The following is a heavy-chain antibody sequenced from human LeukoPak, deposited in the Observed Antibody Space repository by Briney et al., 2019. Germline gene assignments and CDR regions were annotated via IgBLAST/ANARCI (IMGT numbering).Heavy chain of an antibody. CDR3: AKDVPAAYFDY. V-gene: IGHV3-30*02. D-gene: IGHD2-2*01. Sequence: PGGSLRLSCAASGFTFDNYGMHWVRQAPGNGLGWVAFIRSDGGIKYYADSVKGRFTISRDNSKNTLYLQENSLRAEDTAVYFCAKDVPAAYFDYWGQGTLVTVSS. CDR2: IRSDGGIK. J-gene: IGHJ4*02. CDR1: GFTFDNYG.